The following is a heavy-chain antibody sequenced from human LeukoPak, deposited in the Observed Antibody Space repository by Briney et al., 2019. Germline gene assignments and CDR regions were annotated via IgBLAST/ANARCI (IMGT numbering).Heavy chain of an antibody. J-gene: IGHJ4*02. CDR3: AGVDTTLGY. Sequence: SETLSLTCTVFDGSISDYYWNWIRQPPGKGLEWIGYIYYRGSSNYNPSLKSRVTISVDTSKNQFSLRLNSVTAADTAVYYCAGVDTTLGYWGQGTLVTVSS. V-gene: IGHV4-59*08. CDR1: DGSISDYY. D-gene: IGHD5-18*01. CDR2: IYYRGSS.